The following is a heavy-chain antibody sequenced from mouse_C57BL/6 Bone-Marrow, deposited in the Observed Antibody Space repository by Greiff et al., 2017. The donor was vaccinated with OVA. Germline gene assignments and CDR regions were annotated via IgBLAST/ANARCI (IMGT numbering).Heavy chain of an antibody. Sequence: EVQLQQSGAELVRPGASVKLSCTASGFNIKDDYMHWVKQRPEQGLEWIGWIDPENGDTEYASKFQGKATLTADTSSNTAYLQLSSLTSEDTAFYYCTKGRYYDYFDHWGQGTTLTVSS. CDR3: TKGRYYDYFDH. D-gene: IGHD1-1*01. V-gene: IGHV14-4*01. CDR2: IDPENGDT. J-gene: IGHJ2*01. CDR1: GFNIKDDY.